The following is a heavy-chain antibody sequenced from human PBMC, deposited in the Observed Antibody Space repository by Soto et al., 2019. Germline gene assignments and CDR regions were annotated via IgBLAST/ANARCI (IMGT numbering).Heavy chain of an antibody. J-gene: IGHJ3*02. Sequence: GGSLRLSCAASGFTVSSNYMSWVRQAPGKGLEWVSVINSGGSTSYADSVKGRFTISRENTKKALYLQMNSGRAEDTAVYYCGRKSEYSYAFDIWGQGTMVTVSS. V-gene: IGHV3-53*01. CDR3: GRKSEYSYAFDI. CDR2: INSGGST. D-gene: IGHD2-15*01. CDR1: GFTVSSNY.